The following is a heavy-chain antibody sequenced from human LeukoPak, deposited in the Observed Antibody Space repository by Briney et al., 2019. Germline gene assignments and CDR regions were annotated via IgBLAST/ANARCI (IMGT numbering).Heavy chain of an antibody. J-gene: IGHJ4*02. CDR1: GFTISSYE. CDR2: ISSSGSTI. Sequence: PGGSLRLSCTASGFTISSYEMNWFRQPPGKGLQWVSYISSSGSTIYYADSVKGRFTISRDNAKNSLYLQMNSLRAEDTAVYYCARDSTHILVVTAIRGLDYWGQGTLVTVSS. V-gene: IGHV3-48*03. D-gene: IGHD2-21*02. CDR3: ARDSTHILVVTAIRGLDY.